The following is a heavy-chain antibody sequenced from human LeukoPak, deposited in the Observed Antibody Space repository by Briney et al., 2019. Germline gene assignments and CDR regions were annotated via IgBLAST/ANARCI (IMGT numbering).Heavy chain of an antibody. D-gene: IGHD5-18*01. CDR2: IWYDGSNK. J-gene: IGHJ4*02. V-gene: IGHV3-33*01. CDR1: GFTFSSYG. Sequence: GGSLRLSCAASGFTFSSYGVHWVRQAPGKGLEWVAVIWYDGSNKYYADSVKGRFTISRDNSKNTLYLQMNSLRPEDTAVYYCARGYSFGQYFDSWGQGTLVTVSS. CDR3: ARGYSFGQYFDS.